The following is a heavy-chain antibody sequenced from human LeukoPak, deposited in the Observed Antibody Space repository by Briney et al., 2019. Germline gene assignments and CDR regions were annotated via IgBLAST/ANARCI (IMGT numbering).Heavy chain of an antibody. D-gene: IGHD3-9*01. CDR1: GFTFSSYA. CDR2: ISYDGSNK. J-gene: IGHJ4*02. CDR3: ARDHHDTDSLPDY. V-gene: IGHV3-30-3*01. Sequence: GGSLRLSCAASGFTFSSYAMHWVRQAPGKGLEWVAVISYDGSNKYYADSVKGRFTISRDNSKNTLYLQMNSLRAEDTAVYYCARDHHDTDSLPDYWGQGTLATVSS.